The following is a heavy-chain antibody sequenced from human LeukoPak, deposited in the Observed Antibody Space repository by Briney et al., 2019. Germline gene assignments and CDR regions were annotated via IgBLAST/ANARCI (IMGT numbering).Heavy chain of an antibody. J-gene: IGHJ4*02. CDR1: GFTFSSYG. V-gene: IGHV3-30*18. CDR3: AKDRPLYYYGSGIDY. Sequence: GGSLRLSCAASGFTFSSYGMHWVRQAPGKGLEWVAVISYDGSNKYYADSVKGRFTISRDNSKNTLYLQMNSLRAEDTAVYYCAKDRPLYYYGSGIDYWGQGTLVTVSS. D-gene: IGHD3-10*01. CDR2: ISYDGSNK.